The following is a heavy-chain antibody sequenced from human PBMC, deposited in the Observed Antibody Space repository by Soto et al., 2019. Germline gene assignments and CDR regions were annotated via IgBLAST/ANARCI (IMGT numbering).Heavy chain of an antibody. CDR1: GYSISSGYY. V-gene: IGHV4-38-2*01. D-gene: IGHD4-17*01. Sequence: SETLSLTCAVSGYSISSGYYWGWIRQPPGKGLEWIGSIYHGGSTYYNPSLKSRVTISVDTSKNQFSLKLSSVTAADTAVYYCARGVATVTTRRANWFDPWGQGTLVTVSS. CDR3: ARGVATVTTRRANWFDP. J-gene: IGHJ5*02. CDR2: IYHGGST.